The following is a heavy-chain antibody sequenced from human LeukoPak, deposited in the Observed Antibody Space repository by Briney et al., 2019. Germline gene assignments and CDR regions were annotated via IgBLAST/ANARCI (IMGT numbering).Heavy chain of an antibody. CDR3: TSPQSDY. V-gene: IGHV3-15*01. CDR1: GFTLSNDW. J-gene: IGHJ4*02. Sequence: KPGGSLRLSCAASGFTLSNDWLTWVRQAPGKGLEWVGRIKSKIDGGTADYIAPVKGRFTISRDDSKNMFYLQMNSLQIEDTAVYYCTSPQSDYWGQGILVTVSS. CDR2: IKSKIDGGTA.